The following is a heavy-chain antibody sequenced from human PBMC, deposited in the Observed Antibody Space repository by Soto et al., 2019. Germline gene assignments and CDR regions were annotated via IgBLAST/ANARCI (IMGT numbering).Heavy chain of an antibody. CDR3: VSWVSAPFDY. V-gene: IGHV3-23*01. J-gene: IGHJ4*02. Sequence: GGSLRLSCTASGLTFNTHTMSWVRQAPGTGLEWVSTISPSGSNTHYSDSVKGRFTISRDNSRNTLGLQMSSLRAADTALYYCVSWVSAPFDYWGQGTPVTVSS. D-gene: IGHD3-16*01. CDR2: ISPSGSNT. CDR1: GLTFNTHT.